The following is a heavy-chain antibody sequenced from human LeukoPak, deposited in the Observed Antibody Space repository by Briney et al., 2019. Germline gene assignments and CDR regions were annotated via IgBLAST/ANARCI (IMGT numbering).Heavy chain of an antibody. V-gene: IGHV4-59*08. CDR1: GGSISSYY. D-gene: IGHD6-13*01. J-gene: IGHJ6*03. Sequence: SETLSLTCTVSGGSISSYYWSWIRLPPGKGLEWIGYIYYSGSTNYNPSLKSRVTISVDTSKNQFSLKLSSVTAADTAVYYCARVVRQPASPGHYYYYYMDVWGKGTTVTVSS. CDR2: IYYSGST. CDR3: ARVVRQPASPGHYYYYYMDV.